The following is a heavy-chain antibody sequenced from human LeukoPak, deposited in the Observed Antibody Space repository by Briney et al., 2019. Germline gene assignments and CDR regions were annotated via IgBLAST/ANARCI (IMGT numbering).Heavy chain of an antibody. V-gene: IGHV1-69*13. CDR2: IIPIFGTA. CDR1: GGTFSSYA. Sequence: SVKVSCKASGGTFSSYAISWVRQAPGQGLEWMGGIIPIFGTANYAQKFQGRVTITADESTSTAYMELSSLRSEDTAVYYCARDLVPAAIQDWFDPWGQGTLVTVSS. J-gene: IGHJ5*02. D-gene: IGHD2-2*02. CDR3: ARDLVPAAIQDWFDP.